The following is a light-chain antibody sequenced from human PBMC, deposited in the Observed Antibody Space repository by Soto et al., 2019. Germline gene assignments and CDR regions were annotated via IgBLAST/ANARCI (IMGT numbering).Light chain of an antibody. J-gene: IGKJ4*01. Sequence: EIVMTQSPATLSVSPGERATLSCRASQSVSSNFAWYQQRPAQAPRLLIYDASTRATGVPTRFSGSGSGTEFTLTISSQQSEDFAVYYCQQYHDWPLTFGGGTRVEIK. V-gene: IGKV3D-15*01. CDR3: QQYHDWPLT. CDR1: QSVSSN. CDR2: DAS.